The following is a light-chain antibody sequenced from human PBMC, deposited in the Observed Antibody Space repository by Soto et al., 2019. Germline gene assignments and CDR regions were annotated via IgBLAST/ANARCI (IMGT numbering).Light chain of an antibody. CDR1: ESLSTY. CDR3: QSYNDWPFT. CDR2: GAS. Sequence: EIVMTQSPATLSVSPGERVTLSCRASESLSTYLAWYQQKPSQAPRLLIYGASTKATGIPARFSGSGSATDFTLTISSLQSEDFAVYYCQSYNDWPFTFGQGTKVDIK. J-gene: IGKJ2*01. V-gene: IGKV3-15*01.